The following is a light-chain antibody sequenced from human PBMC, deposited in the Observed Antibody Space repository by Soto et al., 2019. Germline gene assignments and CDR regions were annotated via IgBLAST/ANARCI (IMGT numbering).Light chain of an antibody. CDR3: TSYTSSTPFYV. V-gene: IGLV2-14*02. Sequence: QSALTQPASVSGSPGQSITMSGTGTSSDVGSYNLVSWYQQHPGKAPQLMIYDGSKRPSGVSHRFSGSKSGDTASLTISGLQAEDEADYYCTSYTSSTPFYVFGTGTKVTVL. CDR2: DGS. CDR1: SSDVGSYNL. J-gene: IGLJ1*01.